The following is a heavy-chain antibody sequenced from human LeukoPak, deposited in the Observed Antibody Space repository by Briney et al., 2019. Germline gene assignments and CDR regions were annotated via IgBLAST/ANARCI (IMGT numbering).Heavy chain of an antibody. CDR1: GYSFTSNY. Sequence: ASVKVSCKASGYSFTSNYIHWVRQAPGQGLEWMGMIYPRDGSTSYAQKFQGRVTVTRDASTSTVHMELSGLRSEDTAVYYCARDQEAFDYWGQGTLVTVSS. J-gene: IGHJ4*02. V-gene: IGHV1-46*01. CDR3: ARDQEAFDY. CDR2: IYPRDGST.